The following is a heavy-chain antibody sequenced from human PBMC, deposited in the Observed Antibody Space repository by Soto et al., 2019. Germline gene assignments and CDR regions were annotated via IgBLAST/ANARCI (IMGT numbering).Heavy chain of an antibody. D-gene: IGHD3-22*01. J-gene: IGHJ4*02. CDR3: ARDRGYYDSSGYFDY. Sequence: AGGSLRLSCAASGFTFRDYAMNWVRLSPGKGLEWVSDISGNGNSARYADSVKGRFTISRDNSKDTLYLQMNSLRAEDTAVYYCARDRGYYDSSGYFDYWGQGTLVTVSS. V-gene: IGHV3-23*01. CDR2: ISGNGNSA. CDR1: GFTFRDYA.